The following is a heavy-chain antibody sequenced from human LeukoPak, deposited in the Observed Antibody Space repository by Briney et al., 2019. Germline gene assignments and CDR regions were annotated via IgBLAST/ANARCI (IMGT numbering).Heavy chain of an antibody. CDR3: AREEAHGYSYGFDY. Sequence: ASAKVSCKASGYTFTGYYIHWVRQAPGQGLEWMGWVNPNSGGTNYAQKFQGRVTMTRNTSISTAYMEPSRLRSDDTAVYYCAREEAHGYSYGFDYWGQGTLVTVSS. J-gene: IGHJ4*02. CDR1: GYTFTGYY. CDR2: VNPNSGGT. V-gene: IGHV1-2*02. D-gene: IGHD5-18*01.